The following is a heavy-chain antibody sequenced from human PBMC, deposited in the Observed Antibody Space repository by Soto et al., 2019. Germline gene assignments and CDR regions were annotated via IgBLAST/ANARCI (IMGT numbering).Heavy chain of an antibody. D-gene: IGHD3-16*01. J-gene: IGHJ3*02. CDR2: ISWNSGSI. CDR3: AKDIGGYALDAFDI. CDR1: GFTFDDYA. Sequence: GGSLSLSCAASGFTFDDYAMHWVRQAPGKGLEWVSGISWNSGSIGYADSVKGRFTISRDNAKNSLYLQMNSLRAEDTALYYCAKDIGGYALDAFDIWGQGTMVTVSS. V-gene: IGHV3-9*01.